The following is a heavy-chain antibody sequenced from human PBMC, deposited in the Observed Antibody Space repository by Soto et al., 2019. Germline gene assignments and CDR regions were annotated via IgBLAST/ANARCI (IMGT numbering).Heavy chain of an antibody. CDR2: IYYSGSI. J-gene: IGHJ4*02. Sequence: SETLSLTCAVSGGSISSGGYYWCWIRQHPWKGLKWIGYIYYSGSIYDNPSLKSRVTISVDTSKNQSSLKLSSVTAADTAVYYCARATGDYYDSSGSPPAGESYFDYWGQGTLVTVSS. D-gene: IGHD3-22*01. CDR3: ARATGDYYDSSGSPPAGESYFDY. V-gene: IGHV4-31*11. CDR1: GGSISSGGYY.